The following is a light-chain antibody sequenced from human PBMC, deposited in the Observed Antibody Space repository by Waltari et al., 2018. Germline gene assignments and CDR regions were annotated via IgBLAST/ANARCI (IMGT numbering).Light chain of an antibody. V-gene: IGKV3-20*01. CDR3: QKYGSLPAT. Sequence: EVVLTQSPGTLSLSPGERATLSCRASQSVSRTLAWYQQKPGQAPRLLIYDASSRATGIPDRFSGGGSGTDFSLTISRLAPEDFAVYYCQKYGSLPATFGQGTKVEIK. CDR2: DAS. CDR1: QSVSRT. J-gene: IGKJ1*01.